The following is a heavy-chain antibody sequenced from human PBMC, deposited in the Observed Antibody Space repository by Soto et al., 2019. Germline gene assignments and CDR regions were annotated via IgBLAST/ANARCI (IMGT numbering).Heavy chain of an antibody. CDR2: ISGSGGST. V-gene: IGHV3-23*01. Sequence: GGSLRLSCAASGFTFSSYAMSWVRQAPGKGLEWVSAISGSGGSTYYADSVKGRFTISRDNSKNTLYLQMNSLRAEDTAVYYCAKEVDSSGYYTNWFDPWGQGTLVTVSS. J-gene: IGHJ5*02. CDR3: AKEVDSSGYYTNWFDP. CDR1: GFTFSSYA. D-gene: IGHD3-22*01.